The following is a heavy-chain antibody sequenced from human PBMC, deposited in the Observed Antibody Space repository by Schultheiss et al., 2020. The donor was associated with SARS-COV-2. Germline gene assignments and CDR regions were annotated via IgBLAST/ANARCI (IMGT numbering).Heavy chain of an antibody. Sequence: ASVKVSCKASGYTFTSYGISWVRQAPGQGLEWMGWISAYNGNTNYAQKLQGRVTMTTDTSTSTAYMELRSLRSDDTAVYYCARGRGSSREKNYYYYGMDVWGQGTTVTVSS. D-gene: IGHD6-13*01. J-gene: IGHJ6*02. V-gene: IGHV1-18*01. CDR3: ARGRGSSREKNYYYYGMDV. CDR1: GYTFTSYG. CDR2: ISAYNGNT.